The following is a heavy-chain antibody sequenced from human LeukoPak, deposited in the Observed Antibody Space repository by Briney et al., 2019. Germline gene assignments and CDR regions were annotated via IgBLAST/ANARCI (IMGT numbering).Heavy chain of an antibody. CDR3: AGGPSYYDILTGYYQAPSDY. Sequence: GGSLRLSCAASGFTFSSYSMNWVRQAPGKGLEWVSSISSSSSYIYYADSVKGRFTIPRDNAKNSLYLQMNSLRAEDTAVYYCAGGPSYYDILTGYYQAPSDYWGQGTLVTVSS. J-gene: IGHJ4*02. D-gene: IGHD3-9*01. CDR1: GFTFSSYS. CDR2: ISSSSSYI. V-gene: IGHV3-21*01.